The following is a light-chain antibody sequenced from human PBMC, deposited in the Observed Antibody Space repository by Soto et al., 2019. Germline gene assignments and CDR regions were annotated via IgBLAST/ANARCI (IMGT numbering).Light chain of an antibody. J-gene: IGKJ5*01. CDR3: QQYNSWPPIT. CDR2: GAS. CDR1: QSVRTK. Sequence: EIVMTQSPATLSVSPGERATLSFRASQSVRTKLAWYQQKAGQAPRLLIYGASTRATGIPDRFSGSGSGTEFTLTISSLQSEDFAVYYCQQYNSWPPITFGQGTRLEIK. V-gene: IGKV3-15*01.